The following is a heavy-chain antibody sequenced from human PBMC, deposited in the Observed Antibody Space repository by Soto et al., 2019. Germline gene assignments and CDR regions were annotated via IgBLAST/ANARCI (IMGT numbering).Heavy chain of an antibody. CDR2: ITGGGNNR. D-gene: IGHD5-12*01. CDR3: ARSLFMVAPDNEPFDY. J-gene: IGHJ4*02. V-gene: IGHV3-23*01. CDR1: GSPFSSYA. Sequence: VQLLESGGSLVQPGGSLTLSCEASGSPFSSYALRWVRRTQEKGLGWVAGITGGGNNRYYADFVQARFTFSRENSRNILYLHMNSLRADDTAMYFCARSLFMVAPDNEPFDYWGQGTLVTVSS.